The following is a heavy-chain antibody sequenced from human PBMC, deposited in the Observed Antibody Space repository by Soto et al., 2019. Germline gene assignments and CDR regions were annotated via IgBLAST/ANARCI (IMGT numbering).Heavy chain of an antibody. CDR2: IYHSGST. D-gene: IGHD4-17*01. J-gene: IGHJ2*01. Sequence: QLQLQESGSGLVKPSQTLSLTCAVSGGSISSGGYSWSWIRQPPGQGLEWIGYIYHSGSTYYTPSLQSRVSISVDRSKNQLSLKLSSVTAADTAVYYCGGGFTTVTNCYFDLWGRGTLVTVSS. CDR3: GGGFTTVTNCYFDL. CDR1: GGSISSGGYS. V-gene: IGHV4-30-2*01.